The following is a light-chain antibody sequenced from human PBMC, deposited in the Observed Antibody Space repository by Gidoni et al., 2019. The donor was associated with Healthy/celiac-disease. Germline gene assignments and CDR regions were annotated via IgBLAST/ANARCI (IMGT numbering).Light chain of an antibody. Sequence: SYELTQPPSVSVSPGQTAKINCSGDALPKQYAYWYQQKPGQAPVLVIYKDSERSSGIPERFSGSSSGTTVTLTISGVQAEDEADYYCQSADSSGTYEVFGGGTKLTVL. J-gene: IGLJ3*02. CDR1: ALPKQY. CDR2: KDS. V-gene: IGLV3-25*03. CDR3: QSADSSGTYEV.